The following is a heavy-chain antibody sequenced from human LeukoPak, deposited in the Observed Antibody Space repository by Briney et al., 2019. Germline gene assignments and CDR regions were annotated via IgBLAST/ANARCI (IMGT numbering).Heavy chain of an antibody. CDR3: AREKGSSWYTDAFDI. CDR2: IYTSVST. J-gene: IGHJ3*02. D-gene: IGHD6-13*01. Sequence: SETLSLTCTVSGGSISSGSYYWSWIRQPAGKGLEWIGRIYTSVSTNYNPSLKSRVTISVDTSKNQFSLKLSSVTAADTAVYYCAREKGSSWYTDAFDIWGQGTMVTVSS. CDR1: GGSISSGSYY. V-gene: IGHV4-61*02.